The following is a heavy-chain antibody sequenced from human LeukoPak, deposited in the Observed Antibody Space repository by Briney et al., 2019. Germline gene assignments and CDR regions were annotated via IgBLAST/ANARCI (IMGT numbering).Heavy chain of an antibody. D-gene: IGHD5-18*01. V-gene: IGHV3-23*01. CDR3: ARSTAMATGYYYGMDV. CDR1: GFTFSTYA. J-gene: IGHJ6*02. CDR2: ISGSGDST. Sequence: PGGSLRLSCAASGFTFSTYAVNWVRQAPGKGLEWVSTISGSGDSTYYADSVKGRFTISRDNSKDTLYLQMSSVRVDDTAVYYCARSTAMATGYYYGMDVWGQGTTVTVSS.